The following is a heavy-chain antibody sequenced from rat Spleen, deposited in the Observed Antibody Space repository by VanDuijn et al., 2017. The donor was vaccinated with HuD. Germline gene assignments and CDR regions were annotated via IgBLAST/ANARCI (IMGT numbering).Heavy chain of an antibody. Sequence: EVQLVESGGGLVQPGRSLKLSCAASGFTFSDFYMAWVRQAPTKGLEWVASISDGSSTYDRGSVKGRFTISRDYAKSTLYLQMDSLRSEDTATYYCARQSPYHFDYWGQGVMVTVSS. J-gene: IGHJ2*01. CDR3: ARQSPYHFDY. D-gene: IGHD3-4*01. CDR1: GFTFSDFY. CDR2: ISDGSST. V-gene: IGHV5-7*01.